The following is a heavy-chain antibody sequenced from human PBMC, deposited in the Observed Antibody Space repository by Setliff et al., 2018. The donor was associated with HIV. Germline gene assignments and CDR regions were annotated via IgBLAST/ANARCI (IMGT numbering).Heavy chain of an antibody. Sequence: PSETLSLTCTVSGDSISSGSHYWSWIRQPAGKGLEWIGHIYTGGNANYNPSLQSRVTISVDTSKNQFSLMLGSMTAADTAVYYCARDQRLSYWGQGTLVTVSS. V-gene: IGHV4-61*09. J-gene: IGHJ4*02. CDR2: IYTGGNA. CDR1: GDSISSGSHY. CDR3: ARDQRLSY.